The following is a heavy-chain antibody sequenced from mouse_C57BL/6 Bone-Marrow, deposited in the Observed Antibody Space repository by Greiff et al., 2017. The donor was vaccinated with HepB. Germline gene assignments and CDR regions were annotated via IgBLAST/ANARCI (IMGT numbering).Heavy chain of an antibody. V-gene: IGHV1-42*01. J-gene: IGHJ1*03. CDR1: GYSFTGYY. Sequence: VQLQQSGPELVKPGASVKISCKASGYSFTGYYMNWVKQSPEKSLEWIGEINPSTGGTTYNQKFKAKATLTVDKSSSTAYMQLKSLTSEDSAVYYCARVYYYGSSPTGYFDVWGTGTTVTVSS. D-gene: IGHD1-1*01. CDR3: ARVYYYGSSPTGYFDV. CDR2: INPSTGGT.